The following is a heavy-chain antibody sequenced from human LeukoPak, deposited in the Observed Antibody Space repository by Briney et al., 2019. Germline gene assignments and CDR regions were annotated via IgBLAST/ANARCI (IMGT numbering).Heavy chain of an antibody. CDR1: GGSISSGGYY. J-gene: IGHJ4*02. Sequence: SETLSLTCTVSGGSISSGGYYWSWIRQHPGKGLEWIGYIYYSGSTNYNPSLKSRVTMSVDTSKNQFSLKLNSVTAADTAVYYCASLANWNYVYWGQGTLVTVSS. CDR3: ASLANWNYVY. CDR2: IYYSGST. D-gene: IGHD1-7*01. V-gene: IGHV4-61*08.